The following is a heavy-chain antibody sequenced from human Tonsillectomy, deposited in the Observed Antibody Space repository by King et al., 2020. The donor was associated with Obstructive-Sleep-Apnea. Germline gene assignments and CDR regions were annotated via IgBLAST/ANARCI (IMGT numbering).Heavy chain of an antibody. Sequence: QLQESGSGLVKPSQTLSLTCAVSGGSFSSGGYSWSWIRQPPGKGLEWIGYSYHIGSTYYNPPLMSRITISVDRSKNQFSLKLSSVTAADTAGYYCARGREYCSGGSCYSGHYFDYWGQGTLVTVSS. CDR2: SYHIGST. D-gene: IGHD2-15*01. CDR1: GGSFSSGGYS. CDR3: ARGREYCSGGSCYSGHYFDY. J-gene: IGHJ4*02. V-gene: IGHV4-30-2*01.